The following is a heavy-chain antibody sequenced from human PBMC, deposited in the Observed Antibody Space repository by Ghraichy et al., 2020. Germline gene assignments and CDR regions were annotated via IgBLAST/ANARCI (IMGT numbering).Heavy chain of an antibody. CDR3: ARRPQRAVAEYYFDY. CDR1: GGSISSSSYY. V-gene: IGHV4-39*01. D-gene: IGHD6-19*01. J-gene: IGHJ4*02. CDR2: IYYSGST. Sequence: SETLSLTCTVSGGSISSSSYYWGWIRQPPGKGLEWIGSIYYSGSTYYNPSLKSRVTISVDTSKNQFSLKLSSVTATDTAVYYCARRPQRAVAEYYFDYWGQGTLVTVSS.